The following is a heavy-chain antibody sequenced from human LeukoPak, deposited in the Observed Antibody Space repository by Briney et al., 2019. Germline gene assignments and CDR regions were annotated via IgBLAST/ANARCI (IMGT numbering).Heavy chain of an antibody. CDR1: GYTFTSYG. CDR2: INPNSDSGGT. V-gene: IGHV1-2*02. CDR3: ARGNEIFGPMTIKTRLDS. Sequence: GASVKVSCKASGYTFTSYGISWVRQAPRQGLEWMGWINPNSDSGGTNYAQKFQGRVSMTKDTSISTGFMELSRLRLDDTAVYYCARGNEIFGPMTIKTRLDSWGQGTLVTVSS. J-gene: IGHJ4*02. D-gene: IGHD3/OR15-3a*01.